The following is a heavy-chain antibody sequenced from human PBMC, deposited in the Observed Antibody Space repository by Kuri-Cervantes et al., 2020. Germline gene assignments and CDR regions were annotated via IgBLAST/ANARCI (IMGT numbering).Heavy chain of an antibody. J-gene: IGHJ6*03. V-gene: IGHV3-30*02. CDR2: IRYDGSNK. CDR3: AKDRSGGGDDYYYMDV. D-gene: IGHD2-21*02. Sequence: GESLKISCAASGFTFSSYGMHWVRQAPGKGLEWVAFIRYDGSNKYYADSVKGRFTISRDNSKNTLYLQMNSLRAEDTAVYYCAKDRSGGGDDYYYMDVWGKGTTVTVSS. CDR1: GFTFSSYG.